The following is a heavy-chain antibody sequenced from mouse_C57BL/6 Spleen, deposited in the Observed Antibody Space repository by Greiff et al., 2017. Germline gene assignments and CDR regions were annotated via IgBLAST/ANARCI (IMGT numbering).Heavy chain of an antibody. Sequence: VQLQQPGAELVKPGASVKLSCKASGYTFTSYWMQWVKQRPGQGLEWIGEIGPSDSFTYYNGKFKGQATLTADKSSSTAYMQLSSLTSEDSAVYFCARGVDGYYVDYWGQGTTLTVSS. V-gene: IGHV1-50*01. D-gene: IGHD2-3*01. CDR3: ARGVDGYYVDY. CDR1: GYTFTSYW. CDR2: IGPSDSFT. J-gene: IGHJ2*01.